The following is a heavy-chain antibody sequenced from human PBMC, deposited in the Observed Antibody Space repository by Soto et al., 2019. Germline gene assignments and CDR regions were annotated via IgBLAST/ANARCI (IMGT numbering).Heavy chain of an antibody. CDR3: ARDVQRQRLVGGQYVWFDP. J-gene: IGHJ5*02. V-gene: IGHV1-18*01. Sequence: SVKVSCKASGYTFNNYGINCVRQAPGQLPEWMGSIIVYNGETRNAQKFHGRVTMTTDTSTSTAYMELRSLTSDDTAVYYCARDVQRQRLVGGQYVWFDPWGQGTPVTVSS. D-gene: IGHD6-13*01. CDR1: GYTFNNYG. CDR2: IIVYNGET.